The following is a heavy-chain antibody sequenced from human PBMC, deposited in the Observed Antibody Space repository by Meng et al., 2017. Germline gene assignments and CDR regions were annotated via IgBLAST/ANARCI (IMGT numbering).Heavy chain of an antibody. J-gene: IGHJ6*02. CDR1: GYTFTSYD. CDR2: INAGNGNT. V-gene: IGHV1-3*01. D-gene: IGHD3-10*01. Sequence: ASVKVSCKASGYTFTSYDINWVRQATGQGLEWMGWINAGNGNTKYSQKFQGRVTITRDTSASTAYMELSSLRSEDTAVYYCARDLTMVRGVIRGLVLYGMDVWGQGTTVTVSS. CDR3: ARDLTMVRGVIRGLVLYGMDV.